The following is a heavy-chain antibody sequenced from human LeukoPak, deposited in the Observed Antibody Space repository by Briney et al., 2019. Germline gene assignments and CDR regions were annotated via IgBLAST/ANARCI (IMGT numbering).Heavy chain of an antibody. CDR1: GGSISSGSYY. J-gene: IGHJ4*02. CDR2: IYTSGST. CDR3: ARSTVTTGELDY. D-gene: IGHD4-17*01. Sequence: PSQTLSLTCTVSGGSISSGSYYWSWIRQPAGKGLEWIGRIYTSGSTNYNPSLKSRVTISVDTSKNQFSLKLSSVTAADTAVYYCARSTVTTGELDYWGQGTLVTVSS. V-gene: IGHV4-61*02.